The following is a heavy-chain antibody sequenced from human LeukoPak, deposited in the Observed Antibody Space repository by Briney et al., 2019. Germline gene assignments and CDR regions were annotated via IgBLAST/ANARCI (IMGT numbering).Heavy chain of an antibody. CDR2: IYNSWTT. J-gene: IGHJ4*02. D-gene: IGHD3-10*01. CDR1: GDSVSSGSNY. V-gene: IGHV4-61*02. Sequence: SETLSLTCTVSGDSVSSGSNYWSWIRQPAGKGLEWIGRIYNSWTTNYNPSLKSRVTISVDTSKNQFSLKLSSVTAADTAVYYCASGSVTTLLFDFWGQGTLVTVSS. CDR3: ASGSVTTLLFDF.